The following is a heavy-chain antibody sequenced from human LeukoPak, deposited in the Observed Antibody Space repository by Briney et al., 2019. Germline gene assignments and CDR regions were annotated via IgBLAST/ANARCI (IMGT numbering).Heavy chain of an antibody. D-gene: IGHD3-10*01. CDR1: GGSFSGHY. Sequence: PSETLSLTCAVYGGSFSGHYWSWIRQPPGKGLEWIGEINHSGITDYNPSLKSRVTISVDTSKNQFSLKLSSVTAADTAVYYCARRIWFGSPYYFDYWGQGTLVTVSS. J-gene: IGHJ4*02. CDR2: INHSGIT. CDR3: ARRIWFGSPYYFDY. V-gene: IGHV4-34*01.